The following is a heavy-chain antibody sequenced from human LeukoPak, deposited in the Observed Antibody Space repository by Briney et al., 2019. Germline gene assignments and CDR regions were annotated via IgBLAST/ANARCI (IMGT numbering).Heavy chain of an antibody. D-gene: IGHD7-27*01. V-gene: IGHV3-64D*06. CDR3: VLGIAQLRLFDY. CDR2: ISSNGGST. Sequence: GGSLRLSCSASGFTFSSCAMHWVRQAPGKGLEYVSAISSNGGSTYYADSVKGRFTISRDNSKNTLYLQVSSLRAEDTAVYYCVLGIAQLRLFDYWGQGPLVTVSS. J-gene: IGHJ4*02. CDR1: GFTFSSCA.